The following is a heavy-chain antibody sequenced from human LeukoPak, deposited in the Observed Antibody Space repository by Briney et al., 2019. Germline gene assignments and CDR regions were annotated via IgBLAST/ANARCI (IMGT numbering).Heavy chain of an antibody. CDR3: AKARSVAAGNDFDY. V-gene: IGHV3-23*01. CDR1: GITFSSYG. D-gene: IGHD6-13*01. J-gene: IGHJ4*02. CDR2: ISSTGGTT. Sequence: GGSLRLSCAASGITFSSYGMSWGRQAPGKGLEWVSSISSTGGTTYYAGSVKGRFTISRDNAKTSLYLQMNSLRAEDTALYYCAKARSVAAGNDFDYWGQGTLVTVSS.